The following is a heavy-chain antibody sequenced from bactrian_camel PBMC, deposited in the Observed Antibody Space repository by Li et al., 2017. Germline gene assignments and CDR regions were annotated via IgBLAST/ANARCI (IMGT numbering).Heavy chain of an antibody. CDR2: IYRADSTT. D-gene: IGHD4*01. J-gene: IGHJ6*01. CDR1: GYPYSGYC. CDR3: AVDFESPESDHDGDYDRPPWEGWQGSGY. Sequence: DVQLVESGGGSVQTGGALRLSCVVTGYPYSGYCVGWFRQAPGKEREGVAAIYRADSTTYYLDSVEGRFTTSQENAKSTVYLQMNDLEPEDTAMYFCAVDFESPESDHDGDYDRPPWEGWQGSGYWGQGTQVTVS. V-gene: IGHV3S40*01.